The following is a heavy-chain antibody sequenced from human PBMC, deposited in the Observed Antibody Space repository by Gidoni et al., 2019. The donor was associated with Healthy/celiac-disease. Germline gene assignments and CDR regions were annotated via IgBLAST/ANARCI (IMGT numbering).Heavy chain of an antibody. V-gene: IGHV3-21*01. CDR3: ARDEAVGGLYDY. Sequence: EVQLVESGGGLVKPGGSLRLSCAASGFTFSSYSMNWVRQASGKGLEWVAAISSSSSYIYYADSVKGRFTISRDNAKNSLYLQMNSLRAEDTAVYYCARDEAVGGLYDYWGQGTLVTVSS. CDR1: GFTFSSYS. CDR2: ISSSSSYI. D-gene: IGHD1-26*01. J-gene: IGHJ4*02.